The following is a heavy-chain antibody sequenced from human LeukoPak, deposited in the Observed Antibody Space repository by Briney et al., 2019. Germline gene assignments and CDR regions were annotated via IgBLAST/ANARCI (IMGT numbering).Heavy chain of an antibody. J-gene: IGHJ4*02. CDR1: GFTFSRYS. Sequence: GGSLRLSCVASGFTFSRYSMNWVRQAPGKGLEWVSSISSSSSYIYYADSVKGRFTISRDNAKNSVYLQMDSLRAEDTAVYYCARGPTNGQAFDYWGQGTLVSVSS. CDR2: ISSSSSYI. V-gene: IGHV3-21*06. CDR3: ARGPTNGQAFDY. D-gene: IGHD2-8*01.